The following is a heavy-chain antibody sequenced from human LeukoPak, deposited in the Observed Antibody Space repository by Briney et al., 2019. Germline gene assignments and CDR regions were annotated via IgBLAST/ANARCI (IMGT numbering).Heavy chain of an antibody. V-gene: IGHV4-39*07. CDR3: ARETSQKGAHYMDV. CDR2: INYGGGT. D-gene: IGHD3-16*01. CDR1: GASISNSAYH. J-gene: IGHJ6*03. Sequence: SETLSLTCTVSGASISNSAYHWGWIRQPPGKGLEWIGSINYGGGTHYNPSLKSRVTISADKSKNQFSLKPSSVTAADTAVYYCARETSQKGAHYMDVWGKGTTVTISS.